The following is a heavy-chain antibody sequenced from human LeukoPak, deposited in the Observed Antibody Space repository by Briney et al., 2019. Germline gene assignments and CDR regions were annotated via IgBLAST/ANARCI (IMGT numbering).Heavy chain of an antibody. J-gene: IGHJ4*02. V-gene: IGHV3-21*01. CDR3: ARVTEAPYYFDY. Sequence: GGSLRLSCAASGFTFSTYSMNWVRQAPGKGLEWVSSISSSSSYIYYADSVKGRFTISRDNAKNSLYLQMNSLRAEDTAVYYCARVTEAPYYFDYWGQGTLVTVSS. CDR1: GFTFSTYS. CDR2: ISSSSSYI.